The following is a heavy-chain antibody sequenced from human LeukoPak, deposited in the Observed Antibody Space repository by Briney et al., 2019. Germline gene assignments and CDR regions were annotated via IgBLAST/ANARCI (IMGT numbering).Heavy chain of an antibody. CDR1: GGSVSTYY. CDR2: GFTSGTT. CDR3: ASSSGWSAFDI. V-gene: IGHV4-4*07. J-gene: IGHJ3*02. D-gene: IGHD6-19*01. Sequence: PSETLSLTCTVSGGSVSTYYWSWVRQPAGKGLEWIGRGFTSGTTNYNPSLKSRVTMSVDTCKNQFSLKLSYVTAADTAMYYCASSSGWSAFDIWGQGTMVTVSS.